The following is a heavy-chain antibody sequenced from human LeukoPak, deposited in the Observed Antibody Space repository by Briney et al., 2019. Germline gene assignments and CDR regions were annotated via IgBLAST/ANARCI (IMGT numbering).Heavy chain of an antibody. CDR3: AREAERRVVN. V-gene: IGHV4-38-2*02. CDR1: GFSISSGYY. CDR2: IHPIGTM. J-gene: IGHJ4*02. Sequence: SETLSLTCVVSGFSISSGYYWGWIRQPPGKGLEWIGNIHPIGTMFHNSSLNSRVTMSIDTSKNQFSLKPSSVTAADTAVYYCAREAERRVVNWGQGTLVTVSS. D-gene: IGHD1-1*01.